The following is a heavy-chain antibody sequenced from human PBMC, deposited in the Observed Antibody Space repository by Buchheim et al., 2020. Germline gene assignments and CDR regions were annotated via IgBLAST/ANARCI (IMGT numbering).Heavy chain of an antibody. CDR1: GFSFSDCY. J-gene: IGHJ2*01. D-gene: IGHD1-7*01. Sequence: QVQLVESGGNLVKPGGSLRLSCAASGFSFSDCYMSWIRQAPGKGLEWISYISDSGTVIYYADSVRGRFTISRDNAQNSLYLQMNSLRAEDTAVYYCAGAAGGRELLPIWYFDLWGRGTL. CDR3: AGAAGGRELLPIWYFDL. CDR2: ISDSGTVI. V-gene: IGHV3-11*01.